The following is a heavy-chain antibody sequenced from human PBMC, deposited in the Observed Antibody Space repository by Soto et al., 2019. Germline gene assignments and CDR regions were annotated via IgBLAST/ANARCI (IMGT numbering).Heavy chain of an antibody. Sequence: SETLSLTGTVSGGSISSYYCSWIRQPPGKGLEWIGYIYYSGSTNYNPSLKSRVTISVDTSKNQFSLKLRSVTAADTAVYYCARYSYYYDSSGLDYWGQGTTVPVYS. CDR3: ARYSYYYDSSGLDY. V-gene: IGHV4-59*01. CDR1: GGSISSYY. J-gene: IGHJ4*02. CDR2: IYYSGST. D-gene: IGHD3-22*01.